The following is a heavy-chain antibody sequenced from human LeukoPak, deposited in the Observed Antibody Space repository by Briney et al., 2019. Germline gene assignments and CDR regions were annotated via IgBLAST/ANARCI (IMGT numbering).Heavy chain of an antibody. J-gene: IGHJ4*02. CDR3: AREKMVLTGTKLYYFDY. CDR2: MNPNSGNT. V-gene: IGHV1-8*01. D-gene: IGHD1-7*01. Sequence: ASVKVSCKASGYTFTSYDINWVRQATGQGLEWMGWMNPNSGNTGYAQKFQGRVTMTRNTSISTAYMELSSLRSEDTAVYYCAREKMVLTGTKLYYFDYWGQGTLVTVSS. CDR1: GYTFTSYD.